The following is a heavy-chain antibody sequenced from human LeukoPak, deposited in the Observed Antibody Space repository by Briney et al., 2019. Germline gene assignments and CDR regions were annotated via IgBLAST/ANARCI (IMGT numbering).Heavy chain of an antibody. D-gene: IGHD3-22*01. CDR3: ARGSDSSGYYLYYFDY. CDR1: GGSFSGYY. CDR2: INHSGST. Sequence: SETLSLTCAVYGGSFSGYYWSWIRQPPGKGLEWIGEINHSGSTNYNPSLESRVTISVDTSKNQFSLKLSSVTAADTAVYYCARGSDSSGYYLYYFDYWGQGTLVTVSS. J-gene: IGHJ4*02. V-gene: IGHV4-34*01.